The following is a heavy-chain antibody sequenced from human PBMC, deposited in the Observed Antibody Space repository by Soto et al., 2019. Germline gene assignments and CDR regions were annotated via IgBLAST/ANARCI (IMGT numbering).Heavy chain of an antibody. V-gene: IGHV3-30*04. CDR1: GFSFSSYA. J-gene: IGHJ5*02. CDR3: ARDMYSSDYFVTWFEP. D-gene: IGHD6-19*01. Sequence: QVRLVASGGGVVQPGRSLRLSCTASGFSFSSYAMYWFRQPPGKGLEWVAVISKDGMNKNYADSVKGRVTVSRDNANYSLDLQLNSVRGEDTAMYYCARDMYSSDYFVTWFEPWGQGTLVTVSS. CDR2: ISKDGMNK.